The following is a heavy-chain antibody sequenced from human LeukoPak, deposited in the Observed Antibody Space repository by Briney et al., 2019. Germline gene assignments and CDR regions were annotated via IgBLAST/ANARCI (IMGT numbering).Heavy chain of an antibody. D-gene: IGHD6-13*01. CDR1: GDTVSTNSAA. J-gene: IGHJ4*02. V-gene: IGHV6-1*01. CDR3: ARDPRIAPPGHPYFDY. Sequence: SQTLSLTCAITGDTVSTNSAAWNWIRQTPSRGLEWLGRTYYRSKWYNDYAVSVKSRIAINPDTSKNQFSLQLNSVTPEDTAVYYCARDPRIAPPGHPYFDYWGQGTLVTVSS. CDR2: TYYRSKWYN.